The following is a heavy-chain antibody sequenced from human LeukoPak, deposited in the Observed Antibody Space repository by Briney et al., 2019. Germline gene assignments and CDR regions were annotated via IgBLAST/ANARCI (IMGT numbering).Heavy chain of an antibody. D-gene: IGHD2-21*01. V-gene: IGHV3-48*03. CDR2: ISSSGSTI. CDR1: GFTFSSYE. Sequence: GGSLRLSCAASGFTFSSYEMNWVRQAPGKGLEWVSYISSSGSTIYYADSVKGRFTISRDNSKNTLYLQMNSLRAEDTAVYYCARICGGDCYYAFDIWGQGTMVTVSS. J-gene: IGHJ3*02. CDR3: ARICGGDCYYAFDI.